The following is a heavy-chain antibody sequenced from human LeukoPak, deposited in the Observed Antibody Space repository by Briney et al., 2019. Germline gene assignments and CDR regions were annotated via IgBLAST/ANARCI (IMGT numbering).Heavy chain of an antibody. CDR2: IYTGGST. CDR1: GGSISSYY. Sequence: PSETLSLTCTVSGGSISSYYWSWIRQPPGKGLEWIGYIYTGGSTNYNPSLKSRVTISVDTSKNQFSLKLSSVTAADTAVYYCARHGSSGSYIDYWGQGTLVTVSS. J-gene: IGHJ4*02. D-gene: IGHD1-26*01. CDR3: ARHGSSGSYIDY. V-gene: IGHV4-4*09.